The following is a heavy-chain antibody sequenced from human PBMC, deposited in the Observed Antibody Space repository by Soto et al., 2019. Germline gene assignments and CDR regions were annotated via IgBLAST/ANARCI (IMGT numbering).Heavy chain of an antibody. CDR1: GDSISSSNW. Sequence: PSETLSLTYAVSGDSISSSNWWSWVRQPPGKGLEWIGEIYHSGSTNYNPSLKSRVTISVDTSKNQFSLKLSSVTAADTAVYYCASFSSWTTYNYSDYWGQGTLVTVSS. V-gene: IGHV4-4*02. D-gene: IGHD2-15*01. CDR2: IYHSGST. CDR3: ASFSSWTTYNYSDY. J-gene: IGHJ4*02.